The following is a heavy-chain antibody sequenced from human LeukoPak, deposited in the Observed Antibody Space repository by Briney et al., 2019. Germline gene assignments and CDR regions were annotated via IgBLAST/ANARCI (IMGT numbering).Heavy chain of an antibody. V-gene: IGHV1-2*02. CDR3: ARGQAWDGSVIDY. CDR1: GYTFTSYY. D-gene: IGHD3-10*01. CDR2: INPNSGGT. Sequence: ASVKVSCKASGYTFTSYYMHWVRQAPGQGLEWMGWINPNSGGTNYAQKFQGRVTMTRDTSISTAYMELSRLRSDDTAVYYCARGQAWDGSVIDYWGQGTLVTVSS. J-gene: IGHJ4*02.